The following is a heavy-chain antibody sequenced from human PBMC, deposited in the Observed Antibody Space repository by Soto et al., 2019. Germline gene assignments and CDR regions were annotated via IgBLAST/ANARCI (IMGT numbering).Heavy chain of an antibody. J-gene: IGHJ4*02. Sequence: LGESLKLSCKGSGYRFANYWIGWVRQMPGKGLDWMGIIYPGDSDTRYSPSFEGHVTISADKSINTAYLQWSSLRASDTAMYYCARAPSNGAYQLADSWGQGTRVTVSS. CDR2: IYPGDSDT. V-gene: IGHV5-51*01. CDR1: GYRFANYW. CDR3: ARAPSNGAYQLADS. D-gene: IGHD6-19*01.